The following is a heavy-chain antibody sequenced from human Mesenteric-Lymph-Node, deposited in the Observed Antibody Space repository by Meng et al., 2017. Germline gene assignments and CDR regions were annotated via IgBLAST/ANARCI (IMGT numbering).Heavy chain of an antibody. CDR2: INQDGSQT. Sequence: GGSLRLSCAVSGFTFSNYWMTWVRQVTGKGLEWVAFINQDGSQTYYVDSVKGRFTISRDSAKNSLYLQMNSLRADDTAVYYCARDYGRSFDYWGQGTLVTVSS. CDR3: ARDYGRSFDY. CDR1: GFTFSNYW. V-gene: IGHV3-7*01. J-gene: IGHJ4*02. D-gene: IGHD3-10*01.